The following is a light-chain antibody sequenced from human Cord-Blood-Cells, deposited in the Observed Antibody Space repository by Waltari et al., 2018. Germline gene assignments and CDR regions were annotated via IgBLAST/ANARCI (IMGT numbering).Light chain of an antibody. Sequence: QSALTQPASVSGSPGQSITISCTGTSSDVGGYNYVSWYQPHPGKAPKLMIYEVSNRPSGVSNRFSGSKSGNTASLTISGLHAEDEADYYCSSYTSSSSYVVFGGGTKLTVL. V-gene: IGLV2-14*01. J-gene: IGLJ2*01. CDR2: EVS. CDR1: SSDVGGYNY. CDR3: SSYTSSSSYVV.